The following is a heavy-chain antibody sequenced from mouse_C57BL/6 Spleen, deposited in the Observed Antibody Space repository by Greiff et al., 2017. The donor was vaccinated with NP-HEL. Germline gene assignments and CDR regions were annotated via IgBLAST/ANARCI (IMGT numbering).Heavy chain of an antibody. CDR2: IHPNSGST. J-gene: IGHJ4*01. D-gene: IGHD1-1*01. V-gene: IGHV1-64*01. CDR3: ARRVGVNAMDY. CDR1: GYTFTSYW. Sequence: QVQLQQPGAELVKPEASVKLSCKASGYTFTSYWMHWVKQRPGQGLAWIGMIHPNSGSTNYNEKFKSKATLTVDKSSSTAYMQLSSLTSEDSAVYYCARRVGVNAMDYWGQGTSVTVSS.